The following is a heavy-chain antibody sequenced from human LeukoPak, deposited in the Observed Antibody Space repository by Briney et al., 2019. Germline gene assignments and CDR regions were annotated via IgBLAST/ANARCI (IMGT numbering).Heavy chain of an antibody. J-gene: IGHJ6*04. V-gene: IGHV3-66*01. CDR2: IYSGGST. Sequence: GGTLRLSCAASGFTFNNYDITWVRQAPGKGLEWVSLIYSGGSTYYADSVKGRFTISRDNSKNTLYLQMNSLRAEDTAVYYCAELGITMIGGVWGKGTTVAISS. CDR1: GFTFNNYD. D-gene: IGHD3-10*02. CDR3: AELGITMIGGV.